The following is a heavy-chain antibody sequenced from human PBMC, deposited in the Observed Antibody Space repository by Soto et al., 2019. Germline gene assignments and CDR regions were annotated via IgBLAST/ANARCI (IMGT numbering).Heavy chain of an antibody. V-gene: IGHV3-30-3*01. CDR3: ARDWQGWLQSDSN. J-gene: IGHJ4*02. Sequence: GGSLRLSCAASGFTFSSYAMHWVRQAPGKGLEWVAVISYDGSNKYYADSVKGRFTISRDNSKNTLYLQMNSLRAEDTAVYYCARDWQGWLQSDSNWGQGTLVTVSS. D-gene: IGHD5-12*01. CDR2: ISYDGSNK. CDR1: GFTFSSYA.